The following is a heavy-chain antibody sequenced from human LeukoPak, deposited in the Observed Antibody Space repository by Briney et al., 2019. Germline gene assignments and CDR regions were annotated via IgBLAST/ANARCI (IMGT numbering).Heavy chain of an antibody. J-gene: IGHJ4*02. CDR3: ARDVQYSYGTFDY. Sequence: GTSLRLSCAASGFTFSRYGMHWVRQAPGKGLEWVAVISYDGSNKYYADSVKGRFTISRDNSKNTLYLQMNSLRAEDTAVYYCARDVQYSYGTFDYWGQGTLVTVSS. CDR2: ISYDGSNK. V-gene: IGHV3-30*19. D-gene: IGHD5-18*01. CDR1: GFTFSRYG.